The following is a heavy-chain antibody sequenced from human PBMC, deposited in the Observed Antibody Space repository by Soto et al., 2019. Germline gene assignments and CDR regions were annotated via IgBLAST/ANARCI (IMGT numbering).Heavy chain of an antibody. J-gene: IGHJ6*02. CDR3: ARAPAGDCKNCMDV. D-gene: IGHD2-21*02. CDR1: GFSLSTRGMC. CDR2: IDWDDDK. V-gene: IGHV2-70*01. Sequence: GSGPTLVNPTQTLTLTCTFSGFSLSTRGMCLSWIRQPPGKALEWLALIDWDDDKYYSTSLKTRLTISKDTPKNQVVLTMTNMDPVDTATYYCARAPAGDCKNCMDVWGQGTTVTVSS.